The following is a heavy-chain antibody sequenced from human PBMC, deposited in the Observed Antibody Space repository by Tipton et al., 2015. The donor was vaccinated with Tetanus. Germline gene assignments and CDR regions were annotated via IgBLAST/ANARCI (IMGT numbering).Heavy chain of an antibody. CDR2: IFYSGRT. J-gene: IGHJ6*02. D-gene: IGHD6-19*01. Sequence: TLSLTCNVSGASMIGGGYFWSWVRQHPGKGLEWIGHIFYSGRTEYTPSLTGRVTISVDTSKNQFSLKLTSVTAADTAIYYCARDRKEQWLSQIRYGMDVWGQGTKVTVSS. CDR1: GASMIGGGYF. V-gene: IGHV4-31*03. CDR3: ARDRKEQWLSQIRYGMDV.